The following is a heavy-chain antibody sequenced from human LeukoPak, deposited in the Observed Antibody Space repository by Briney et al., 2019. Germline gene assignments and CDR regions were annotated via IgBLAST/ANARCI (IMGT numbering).Heavy chain of an antibody. Sequence: SETLSLTCTVSGYSISSGYYWGWIRQPPGKGLEWIGSIYHSGSTNYNPSLKSRVTISVDTSKNLFSLKLTSVTAADTAVYYCARDGGYCSGVTCYNHYYYMDVWGKGTTVTVSS. CDR3: ARDGGYCSGVTCYNHYYYMDV. D-gene: IGHD2-15*01. J-gene: IGHJ6*03. CDR1: GYSISSGYY. V-gene: IGHV4-38-2*02. CDR2: IYHSGST.